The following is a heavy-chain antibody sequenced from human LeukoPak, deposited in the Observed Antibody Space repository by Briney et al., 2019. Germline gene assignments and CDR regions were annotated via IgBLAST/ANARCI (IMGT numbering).Heavy chain of an antibody. CDR1: GASVSSSNYY. J-gene: IGHJ4*02. Sequence: PSETLSLTCTVSGASVSSSNYYWSWIRQPPGKGLEWIGYIYYGGSTNYNPSLKSRVTISVDTSKNQFSLKLSSVTAADTAVYYCARDYCTTTRCYPNYFDYWGQGTLVTVSS. D-gene: IGHD2-2*01. V-gene: IGHV4-61*01. CDR2: IYYGGST. CDR3: ARDYCTTTRCYPNYFDY.